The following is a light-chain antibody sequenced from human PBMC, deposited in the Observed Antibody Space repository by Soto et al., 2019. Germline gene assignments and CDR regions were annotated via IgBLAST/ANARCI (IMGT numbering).Light chain of an antibody. Sequence: DIQMTQYPSTLSASLGDRVTITCRASQSISSWLAWYQQKPGKAPKLLIYDASSLESGVPSRFSGSGSGTEFNLTISNLQPEDFVTYYCQQYNSYATFGQGTKVDI. CDR2: DAS. CDR3: QQYNSYAT. CDR1: QSISSW. J-gene: IGKJ1*01. V-gene: IGKV1-5*01.